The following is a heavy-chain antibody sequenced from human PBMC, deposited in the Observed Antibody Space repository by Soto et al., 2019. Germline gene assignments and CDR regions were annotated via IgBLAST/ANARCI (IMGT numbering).Heavy chain of an antibody. CDR1: GGTFSSYT. J-gene: IGHJ4*02. V-gene: IGHV1-69*02. CDR3: ATVLENY. D-gene: IGHD4-4*01. CDR2: IIPILGIA. Sequence: SVQVSSKASGGTFSSYTISWVPQAPGQWLEWIGRIIPILGIANYAQKFQGRFTITADKSTSTAYMELSSLIPEDTTIYYCATVLENYWDQGTLLTVSS.